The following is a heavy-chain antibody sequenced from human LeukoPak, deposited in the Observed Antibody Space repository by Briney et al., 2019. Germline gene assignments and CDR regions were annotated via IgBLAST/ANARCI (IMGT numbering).Heavy chain of an antibody. CDR3: VAAAVEPLDY. V-gene: IGHV3-7*01. Sequence: GGSLRLSCAASGFTFSSYWMSWVRQAPGKGLEWVANIKQDGSEKYYVDSVKGRFTISRDNSKNTLYLQMNSLRAEDTAVYYAVAAAVEPLDYWGQGTLVTVSS. CDR1: GFTFSSYW. J-gene: IGHJ4*02. D-gene: IGHD6-13*01. CDR2: IKQDGSEK.